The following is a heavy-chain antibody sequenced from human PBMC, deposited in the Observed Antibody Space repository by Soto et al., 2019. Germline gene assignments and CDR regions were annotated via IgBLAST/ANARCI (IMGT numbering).Heavy chain of an antibody. CDR2: TYYRSKWYS. J-gene: IGHJ5*02. Sequence: SLTCAISGDSVSSRSAVWNCIRQSPSRGLEWLGRTYYRSKWYSEYAVSVRSRITVNADTAKNQFSLQLSSVTAEDTAIYYCAYFAGYDNDWRGWFDPWGQGTLVTVSS. V-gene: IGHV6-1*01. CDR3: AYFAGYDNDWRGWFDP. CDR1: GDSVSSRSAV. D-gene: IGHD3-9*01.